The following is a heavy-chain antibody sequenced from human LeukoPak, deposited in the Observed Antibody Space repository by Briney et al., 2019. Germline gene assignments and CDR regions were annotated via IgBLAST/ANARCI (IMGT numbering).Heavy chain of an antibody. CDR2: AYYIDNT. D-gene: IGHD1-26*01. V-gene: IGHV4-61*08. CDR1: GASVGSAGYY. CDR3: ARTQSQSGSYRYYFAY. Sequence: SETLSLTCTVSGASVGSAGYYWSWIRQPPGGGLEWIGYAYYIDNTNYNPSLKSRVTMSVNPSKNQFSLNLHSVTAADTAMYYCARTQSQSGSYRYYFAYWGQGTLVTVSS. J-gene: IGHJ4*02.